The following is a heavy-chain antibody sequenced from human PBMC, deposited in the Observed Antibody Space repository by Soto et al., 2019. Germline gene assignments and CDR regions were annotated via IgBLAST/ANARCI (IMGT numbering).Heavy chain of an antibody. CDR1: GFTFSSYG. CDR2: ISYDGNNK. V-gene: IGHV3-30*18. CDR3: AKDHLETTVTTPSY. J-gene: IGHJ4*02. Sequence: QVQLVESGGGVVQPGRSLRLSCAASGFTFSSYGMQWVRQAPGKGLEWVAVISYDGNNKYYADSVKGRFTISRDNSKNTLHLQMNSLRAEDTAVYYCAKDHLETTVTTPSYWGQGTLVTVSS. D-gene: IGHD4-17*01.